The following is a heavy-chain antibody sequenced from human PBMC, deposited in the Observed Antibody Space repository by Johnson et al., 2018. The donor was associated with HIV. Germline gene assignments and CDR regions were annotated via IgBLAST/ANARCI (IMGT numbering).Heavy chain of an antibody. CDR2: ISYDGSNK. CDR3: ARDGPYYDSSGLGSAFDI. V-gene: IGHV3-30-3*01. CDR1: GFTFSSYA. Sequence: QVQLVESGGGVVQPGRSLRLSCAASGFTFSSYAMHLVRQAPGKGLEWVAVISYDGSNKYYADSVKGRFIISRDTSKNTLYLQMISLRAEDTAVYYCARDGPYYDSSGLGSAFDIWGQGTMVTVSS. D-gene: IGHD3-22*01. J-gene: IGHJ3*02.